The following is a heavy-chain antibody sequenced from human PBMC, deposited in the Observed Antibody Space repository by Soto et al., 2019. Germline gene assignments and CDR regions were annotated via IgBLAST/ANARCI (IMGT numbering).Heavy chain of an antibody. V-gene: IGHV3-74*01. CDR2: INMDGSST. CDR1: GFTFSSDW. D-gene: IGHD1-20*01. Sequence: GGSLRLSCAASGFTFSSDWMHWVRQAAGKGLVWVSRINMDGSSTNYADSVKGRFTISRDNAKNTLYLQMNSLRADDTAVYYCARGLFYTLNVGFDYWGQGTLVTVSS. CDR3: ARGLFYTLNVGFDY. J-gene: IGHJ4*02.